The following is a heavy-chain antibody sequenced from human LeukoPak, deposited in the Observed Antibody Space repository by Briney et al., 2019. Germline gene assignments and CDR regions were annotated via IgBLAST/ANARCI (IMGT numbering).Heavy chain of an antibody. CDR2: IWYDGSNK. D-gene: IGHD3-9*01. J-gene: IGHJ6*04. CDR3: AGDLRYFDWYYYYYYGMDV. Sequence: GGSLRLSCAASGFTFSSYGMHWVRQAPGKGLEWVAVIWYDGSNKYYADSVKGRFTISRDNSKNTLYLQMNSLRAEDTAVYYCAGDLRYFDWYYYYYYGMDVWGKGTTVTVSS. CDR1: GFTFSSYG. V-gene: IGHV3-33*01.